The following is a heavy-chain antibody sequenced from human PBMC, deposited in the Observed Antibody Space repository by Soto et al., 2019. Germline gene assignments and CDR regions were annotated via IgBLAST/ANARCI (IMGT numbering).Heavy chain of an antibody. Sequence: GGSLRLSCAASGFTFSSYAMSRVRQAPGKGLEWVSAISGSGGSRYYADSVKGRFTISRDNSKNTLYLQMNSLRAEDTAVYYCAKDPRITMIVVVITSPYFDYWGHGTLVSLSS. CDR1: GFTFSSYA. CDR3: AKDPRITMIVVVITSPYFDY. D-gene: IGHD3-22*01. CDR2: ISGSGGSR. V-gene: IGHV3-23*01. J-gene: IGHJ4*01.